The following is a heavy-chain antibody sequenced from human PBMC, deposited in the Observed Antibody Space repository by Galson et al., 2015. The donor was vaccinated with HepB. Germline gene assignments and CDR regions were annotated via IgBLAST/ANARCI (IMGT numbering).Heavy chain of an antibody. CDR2: INPNSGGT. CDR3: ARSGAYCGGDCYSMWFDA. D-gene: IGHD2-21*02. CDR1: GYTFTGYY. Sequence: SVKVSCKASGYTFTGYYMHWVRQAPGQGLEWMGWINPNSGGTNYVQKFQGRVTMTRDTSISTAYMELSRLRSDDTAVYYCARSGAYCGGDCYSMWFDAWGQGTLVTVSS. J-gene: IGHJ5*02. V-gene: IGHV1-2*02.